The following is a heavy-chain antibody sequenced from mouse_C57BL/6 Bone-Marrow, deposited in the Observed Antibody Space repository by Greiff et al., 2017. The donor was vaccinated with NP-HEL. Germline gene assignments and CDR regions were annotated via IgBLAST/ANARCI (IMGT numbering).Heavy chain of an antibody. V-gene: IGHV2-2*01. J-gene: IGHJ4*01. Sequence: QVQLKESGPGLVQPSQSLSITCTVSGFSLTSYGVHWVRQSPGKGLEWLGVIWSGGSTDYNAAFISRLSISKDNSKSQVFFKMNSLQADDTAIYYCARKWTYYSKGKYAMDYWGQGTSVTVSS. CDR3: ARKWTYYSKGKYAMDY. D-gene: IGHD2-5*01. CDR2: IWSGGST. CDR1: GFSLTSYG.